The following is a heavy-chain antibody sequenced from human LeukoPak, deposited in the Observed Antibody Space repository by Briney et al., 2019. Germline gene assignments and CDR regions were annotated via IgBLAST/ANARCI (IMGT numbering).Heavy chain of an antibody. CDR1: GGSISSYY. CDR2: IYYSGST. V-gene: IGHV4-59*01. D-gene: IGHD3-10*01. J-gene: IGHJ4*02. Sequence: PSETLSLTCTVSGGSISSYYWSWIRQTPGKGLEWIGYIYYSGSTNYNPSLKSRVTISVDTSKNQFSLKLSSVTAADTAVYYCARGSGSSYYFDYWGQGTLVTVSS. CDR3: ARGSGSSYYFDY.